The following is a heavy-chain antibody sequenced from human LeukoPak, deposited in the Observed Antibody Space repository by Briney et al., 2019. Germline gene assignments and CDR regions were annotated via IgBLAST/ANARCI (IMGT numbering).Heavy chain of an antibody. Sequence: ASETLSLTCTVSGGSISSYYWSWIRQPPGKGLEWIGYIYYSGSTNYNPSLKSRVTISVDTSKNQFSLKLSSVTAADTAVYFCASYYGSGTNSRYYMDVWGKGTTVTISS. CDR3: ASYYGSGTNSRYYMDV. CDR1: GGSISSYY. CDR2: IYYSGST. V-gene: IGHV4-59*01. J-gene: IGHJ6*03. D-gene: IGHD3-10*01.